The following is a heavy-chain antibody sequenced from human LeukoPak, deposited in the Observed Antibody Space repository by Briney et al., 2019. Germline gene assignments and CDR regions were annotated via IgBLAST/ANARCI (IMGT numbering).Heavy chain of an antibody. J-gene: IGHJ4*02. CDR1: GYTFTDYT. D-gene: IGHD5-18*01. V-gene: IGHV1-3*01. CDR3: ARVVDTAMVVYFDY. Sequence: ASVKVSCKASGYTFTDYTIHWVRQAPGQRLEWMGWINAGNGDTKYSQNFQGRVAITRVTSASTAHMELSSLRSEDTAVYFCARVVDTAMVVYFDYWGQGTLVTVSS. CDR2: INAGNGDT.